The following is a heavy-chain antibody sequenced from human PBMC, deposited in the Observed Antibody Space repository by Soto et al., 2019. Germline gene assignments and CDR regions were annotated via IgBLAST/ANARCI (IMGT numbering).Heavy chain of an antibody. D-gene: IGHD3-10*01. CDR1: DGSISSGDYF. J-gene: IGHJ5*02. CDR2: IYYTGST. V-gene: IGHV4-30-4*01. CDR3: ARVRTYYYGSGGMGGWFDP. Sequence: SETLSLTCTVSDGSISSGDYFWSWIRQPPGKGLEWIGYIYYTGSTYHNPSLKSRLTISKDTSKNQFSLRLSSVTAADTAVYYCARVRTYYYGSGGMGGWFDPWGQGTLATVSS.